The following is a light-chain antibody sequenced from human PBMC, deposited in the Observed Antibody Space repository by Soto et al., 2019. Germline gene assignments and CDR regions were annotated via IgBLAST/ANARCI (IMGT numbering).Light chain of an antibody. CDR2: RNN. CDR1: SSNIGSNY. J-gene: IGLJ3*02. Sequence: QSVLTQPPSASGTPGQRVTISCSGSSSNIGSNYVYWYQQLPGTDPKLLIYRNNQRPSGVPDRFSGSKSGTSASLAISGLRYEDEADYYCAAWDDSLRAVFGGGNKLTVL. V-gene: IGLV1-47*01. CDR3: AAWDDSLRAV.